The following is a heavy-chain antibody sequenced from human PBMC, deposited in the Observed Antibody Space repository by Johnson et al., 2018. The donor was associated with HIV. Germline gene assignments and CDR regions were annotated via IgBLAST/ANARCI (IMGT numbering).Heavy chain of an antibody. V-gene: IGHV3-7*01. CDR1: GFTFSSYW. CDR2: IKQDGNEK. CDR3: ARAAYSGSHHDAFGGLIDTGVFDI. D-gene: IGHD3-16*02. J-gene: IGHJ3*02. Sequence: MLLVESGGGVVQPGGSLRLSCAASGFTFSSYWMTWVRQAPGKGLEWVANIKQDGNEKYYVDSVKGRFTISRDNSKNTLYLQMNSLRAEDTAVYYCARAAYSGSHHDAFGGLIDTGVFDIWGQGTM.